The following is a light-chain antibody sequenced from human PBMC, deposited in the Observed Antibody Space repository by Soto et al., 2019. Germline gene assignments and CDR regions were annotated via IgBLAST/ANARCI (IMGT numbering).Light chain of an antibody. Sequence: IQLTQSPSSLSASVGDRVTITCRASEGISGRLAWYQRKPGKVPTLLISPASSFQSGVPSMFSGSASGTDFSLTITSLQPEDFATYYCLQLYRYPLTFGGGTTVDIK. J-gene: IGKJ4*01. CDR1: EGISGR. V-gene: IGKV1-9*01. CDR3: LQLYRYPLT. CDR2: PAS.